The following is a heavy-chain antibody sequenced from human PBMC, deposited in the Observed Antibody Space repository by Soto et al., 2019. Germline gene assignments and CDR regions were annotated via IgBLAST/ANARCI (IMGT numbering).Heavy chain of an antibody. V-gene: IGHV4-4*02. CDR1: SGSISSSNW. J-gene: IGHJ6*03. CDR3: ARGMGEPPYYDFWSAHAGYYYYYMDV. D-gene: IGHD3-3*01. CDR2: IYHSGST. Sequence: QVQLQESGPGLVKPSGTLSLTCAVSSGSISSSNWWSWVRQPPGKGLEWIGEIYHSGSTNYNPSLKSRVTISVDKSKNQFSLKLSSVTAADTAVYYCARGMGEPPYYDFWSAHAGYYYYYMDVWGKGTTVTVSS.